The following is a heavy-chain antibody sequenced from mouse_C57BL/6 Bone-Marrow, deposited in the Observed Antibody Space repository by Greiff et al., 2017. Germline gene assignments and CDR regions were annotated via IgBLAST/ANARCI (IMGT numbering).Heavy chain of an antibody. CDR2: ISPGSGST. J-gene: IGHJ2*01. CDR1: GYTFTSYW. D-gene: IGHD1-1*01. Sequence: QLQQSGAELVKPGASVKMSCKASGYTFTSYWITWVKQRPGQGLEWIGDISPGSGSTNYNEKFKSKATLTVDTSSSTAYMKLSSLTSEDSAVYYCASKGCITTVYYWGQGTTLTVSA. CDR3: ASKGCITTVYY. V-gene: IGHV1-55*01.